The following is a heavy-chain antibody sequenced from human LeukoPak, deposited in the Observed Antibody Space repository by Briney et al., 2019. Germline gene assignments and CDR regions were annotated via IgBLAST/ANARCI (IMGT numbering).Heavy chain of an antibody. V-gene: IGHV4-34*01. J-gene: IGHJ3*02. CDR3: ASPIYGDYTENGFDI. CDR2: ISHSGST. Sequence: SETLSLTCAVYGGSFSGYYWSWIRQPPGKGLEWIGEISHSGSTNYNPSLKSRVTISVDTSKNQFSLKLSSVTAADTAVYYCASPIYGDYTENGFDIWGQGTMVTVSS. D-gene: IGHD4-17*01. CDR1: GGSFSGYY.